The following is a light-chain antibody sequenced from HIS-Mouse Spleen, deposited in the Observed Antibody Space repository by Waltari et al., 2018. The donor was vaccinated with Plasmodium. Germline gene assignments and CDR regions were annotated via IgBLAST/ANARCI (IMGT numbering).Light chain of an antibody. CDR2: EAS. CDR3: QQRSNWPRVLT. Sequence: EIVLTQSPATLSLSPGERATLSCRASQSVSSYLAWYQQKPGQAPRLLIYEASHRATGIPARFSGSGSGTDFTLTISSLEPEDFAVYYCQQRSNWPRVLTFGGGTKVEIK. CDR1: QSVSSY. J-gene: IGKJ4*01. V-gene: IGKV3-11*01.